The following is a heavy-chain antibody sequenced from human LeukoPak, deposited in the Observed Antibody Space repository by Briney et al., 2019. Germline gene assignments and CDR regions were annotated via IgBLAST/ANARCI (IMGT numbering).Heavy chain of an antibody. J-gene: IGHJ4*02. D-gene: IGHD3-9*01. CDR3: ARDVGSLRYFDWLLPPPTYYFDY. V-gene: IGHV1-18*01. Sequence: GASVKVSCKASGYTFTSYGISWVRQAPGLGLEWMGWISAYNGNTNYAQKLQGRVTMTTDTSTSTAYMELRSLRSDDTAVYYCARDVGSLRYFDWLLPPPTYYFDYWGQGTLVTVSS. CDR1: GYTFTSYG. CDR2: ISAYNGNT.